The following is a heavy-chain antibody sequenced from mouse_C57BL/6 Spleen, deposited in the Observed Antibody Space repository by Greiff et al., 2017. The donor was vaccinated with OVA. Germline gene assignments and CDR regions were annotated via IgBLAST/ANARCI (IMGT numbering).Heavy chain of an antibody. D-gene: IGHD1-1*01. J-gene: IGHJ1*03. CDR3: ARGGYYGSSYRYFDV. CDR1: GYTFTSYG. Sequence: VQLQQSGAELARPGASVKLSCKASGYTFTSYGISWVKQRTGQGLEWIGEIYPRSGNTYYNEKFKGKATLTADKSSSTAYMELRSLTSEDSAVYFCARGGYYGSSYRYFDVWGTGTTVTVSS. CDR2: IYPRSGNT. V-gene: IGHV1-81*01.